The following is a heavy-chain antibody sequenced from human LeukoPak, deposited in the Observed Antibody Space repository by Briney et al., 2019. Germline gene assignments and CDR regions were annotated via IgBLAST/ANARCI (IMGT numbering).Heavy chain of an antibody. Sequence: PGRSLRLSCAASGFTFSSYGMHWVRQAPGKGLEWVAVIWYDGSNKYYADSVKGRFTISRDNSKNTLYLQMNSLRAEDTAVYYCAKGQWLATYFDYWGQGTLVTVSS. CDR1: GFTFSSYG. CDR2: IWYDGSNK. CDR3: AKGQWLATYFDY. D-gene: IGHD6-19*01. J-gene: IGHJ4*02. V-gene: IGHV3-33*06.